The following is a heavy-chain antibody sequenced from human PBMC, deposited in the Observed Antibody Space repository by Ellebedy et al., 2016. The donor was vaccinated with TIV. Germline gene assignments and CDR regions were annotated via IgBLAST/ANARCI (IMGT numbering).Heavy chain of an antibody. CDR2: VSGSGGAT. D-gene: IGHD3-16*01. J-gene: IGHJ4*02. CDR3: AKGGICAPGELCSPDGY. Sequence: GESLKISCAASGFTFISFAMSWVRQAPGKGLEWVSGVSGSGGATYYADSVKGRFTISRDNSKNTLYLQMNSLRAEDTAVYYCAKGGICAPGELCSPDGYWGQGTLVTVSS. CDR1: GFTFISFA. V-gene: IGHV3-23*01.